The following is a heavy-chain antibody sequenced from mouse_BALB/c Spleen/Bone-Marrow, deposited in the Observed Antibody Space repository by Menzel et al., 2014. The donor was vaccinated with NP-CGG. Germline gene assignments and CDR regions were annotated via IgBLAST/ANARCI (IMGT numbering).Heavy chain of an antibody. CDR3: ASYYYGSSLFAY. CDR1: GFNIKDTY. D-gene: IGHD1-1*01. Sequence: EVQLPQSGAELVKPGASVKLSCTASGFNIKDTYMHWVKQRPEQGLEWIGRIDPANGNTKYDPKFQGKATITADTSSNTAYLQRSILTSEDTAVYYCASYYYGSSLFAYWGQGTLVAVSA. V-gene: IGHV14-3*02. CDR2: IDPANGNT. J-gene: IGHJ3*01.